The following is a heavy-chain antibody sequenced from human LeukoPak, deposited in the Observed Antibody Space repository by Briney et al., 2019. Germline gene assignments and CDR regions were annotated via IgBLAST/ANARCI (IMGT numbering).Heavy chain of an antibody. CDR1: GGSISSGSYY. Sequence: SETLSLTCTVSGGSISSGSYYWGWIRQSPGKGLEWIGSIYYSGSTYYNTSLKSRVTISEDTSKNQFSLKLSSVTAADTAVYYCARERTLVVGARYWFDPWGQGTLVTVSS. D-gene: IGHD1-26*01. V-gene: IGHV4-39*07. J-gene: IGHJ5*02. CDR2: IYYSGST. CDR3: ARERTLVVGARYWFDP.